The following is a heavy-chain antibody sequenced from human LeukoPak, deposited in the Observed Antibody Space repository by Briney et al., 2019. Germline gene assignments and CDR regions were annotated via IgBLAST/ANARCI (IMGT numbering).Heavy chain of an antibody. V-gene: IGHV4-31*03. Sequence: PSETLSLTCTVSGGTISSGGYYWSWIRQHPGKGLEWIGYIYYSGSTYYNSSLKSRVTISVDRSKNQFSLKLSSVTAADTAVYYFARVGDGGYDSYDYWGEGNLVTVSS. D-gene: IGHD5-12*01. CDR1: GGTISSGGYY. J-gene: IGHJ4*02. CDR2: IYYSGST. CDR3: ARVGDGGYDSYDY.